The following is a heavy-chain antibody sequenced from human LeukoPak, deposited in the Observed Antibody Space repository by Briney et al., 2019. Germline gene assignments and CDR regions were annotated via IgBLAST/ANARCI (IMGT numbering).Heavy chain of an antibody. J-gene: IGHJ5*02. CDR2: ISSSSSYT. CDR1: GGSISSYY. V-gene: IGHV3-11*06. Sequence: LSLTCTVSGGSISSYYWSWIRQPPGKGLEWVSYISSSSSYTNYADSVKGRFTISRDNAKNSLYLQMNSLRAEDTAVYYCARVRSTCSGGSCYSGVDWFDPWGQGTLVTVSS. D-gene: IGHD2-15*01. CDR3: ARVRSTCSGGSCYSGVDWFDP.